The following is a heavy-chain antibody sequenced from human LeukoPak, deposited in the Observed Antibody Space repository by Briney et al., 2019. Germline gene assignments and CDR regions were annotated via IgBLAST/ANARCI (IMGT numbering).Heavy chain of an antibody. V-gene: IGHV4-59*12. J-gene: IGHJ6*02. CDR1: GGSISGYY. D-gene: IGHD3-10*01. CDR2: IYYSGST. Sequence: SETLSLTGSVSGGSISGYYWSWIRQPPGRGLDWIGYIYYSGSTSYNPSLKSRVTISVDTSKNQFSLKLSSVTAADTAVYYCARGFGGQAYYYYYGMDVWGQGTTVTVSS. CDR3: ARGFGGQAYYYYYGMDV.